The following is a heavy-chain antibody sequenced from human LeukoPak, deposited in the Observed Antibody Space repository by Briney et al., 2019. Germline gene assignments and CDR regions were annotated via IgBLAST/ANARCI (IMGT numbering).Heavy chain of an antibody. D-gene: IGHD6-13*01. CDR1: GGSISSGSYY. J-gene: IGHJ5*02. CDR3: ARGAAPLLRWFDP. V-gene: IGHV4-61*09. CDR2: IYTRGST. Sequence: SQTLSLTCTVSGGSISSGSYYWHWIRQPAGKGLEWLGHIYTRGSTNYNPSLKSRVTISVDTSKNQFSLKLSSVTAADTAVYYCARGAAPLLRWFDPWGQGTLVTVSS.